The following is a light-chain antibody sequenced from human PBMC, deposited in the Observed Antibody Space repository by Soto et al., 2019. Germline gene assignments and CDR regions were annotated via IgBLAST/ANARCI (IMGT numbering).Light chain of an antibody. J-gene: IGKJ3*01. CDR1: QSISRY. CDR3: QQYNSCPFT. V-gene: IGKV3-15*01. CDR2: GAS. Sequence: DIVMTQSPATLSVSPGERATISCRASQSISRYLAWYQQKPGQSPRLLIYGASAMATGIPARFSGSGSGTEFTLTISSLQSDDFALYSCQQYNSCPFTFGPGTKVDIK.